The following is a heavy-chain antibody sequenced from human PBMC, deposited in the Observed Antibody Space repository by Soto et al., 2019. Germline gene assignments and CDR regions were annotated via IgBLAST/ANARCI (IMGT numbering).Heavy chain of an antibody. Sequence: QVQLVQSGAEVKKPGASVKVSCKASGYTFTSYAMHWVRQAPGQRLEWMGWINAGNGNTKYSQKFQGRVTITRDTSASSAYMELSSLRSADTAVYSCARERVYGSRSPLGPYYYYMDVWGKGTTVTVSS. CDR1: GYTFTSYA. J-gene: IGHJ6*03. V-gene: IGHV1-3*01. D-gene: IGHD3-10*01. CDR2: INAGNGNT. CDR3: ARERVYGSRSPLGPYYYYMDV.